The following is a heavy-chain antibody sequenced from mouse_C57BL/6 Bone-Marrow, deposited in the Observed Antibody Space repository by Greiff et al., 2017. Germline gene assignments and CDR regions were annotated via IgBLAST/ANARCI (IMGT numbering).Heavy chain of an antibody. CDR2: IDPSDSYT. D-gene: IGHD2-1*01. CDR1: GYTFTSYW. CDR3: ARFDGNYWYFDV. Sequence: VQLQQSGAELVMPGASVKLSCKASGYTFTSYWMHWVKQRPGQGLEWIGEIDPSDSYTNYNQKFKGKSTLTVDKSSSTAYMQLSSLTSEDSAVYYCARFDGNYWYFDVWGAGTTVTVSS. V-gene: IGHV1-69*01. J-gene: IGHJ1*01.